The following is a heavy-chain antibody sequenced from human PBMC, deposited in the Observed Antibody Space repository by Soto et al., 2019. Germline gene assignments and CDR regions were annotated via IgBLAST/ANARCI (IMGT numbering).Heavy chain of an antibody. CDR2: ISSSSSYI. CDR3: ARASSGWYPPIRRSAEYFQH. V-gene: IGHV3-21*01. CDR1: GFTFSSYS. Sequence: GGSLRLSCAASGFTFSSYSMNWVRQAPGKGLEWVSSISSSSSYIYYADSVKGRFTISRDNAKNSLYLQMNSLRAEDTAVYYCARASSGWYPPIRRSAEYFQHWGQGTLVTVSS. J-gene: IGHJ1*01. D-gene: IGHD6-19*01.